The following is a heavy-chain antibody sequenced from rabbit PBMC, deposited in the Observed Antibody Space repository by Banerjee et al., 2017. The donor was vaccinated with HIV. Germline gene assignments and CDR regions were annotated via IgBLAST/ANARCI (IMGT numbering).Heavy chain of an antibody. CDR3: ARASVSNADGYALNL. Sequence: QEQLVESGGGLVQPEGSLTLTCTASGFSFSSSYYMCWVRQAPGKGLEWIGCIGTSSGSTWYASWVNGRFTISKTSSTTVTLQMTSLTAADTATYFCARASVSNADGYALNLWGQGTLVTVS. CDR1: GFSFSSSYY. J-gene: IGHJ4*01. D-gene: IGHD6-1*01. V-gene: IGHV1S45*01. CDR2: IGTSSGST.